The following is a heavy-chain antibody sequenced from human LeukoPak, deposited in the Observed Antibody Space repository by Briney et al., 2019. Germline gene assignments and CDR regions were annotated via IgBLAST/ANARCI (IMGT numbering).Heavy chain of an antibody. CDR1: GGSISSYY. D-gene: IGHD1-26*01. J-gene: IGHJ4*02. Sequence: SETLSLTCTVSGGSISSYYWGWIRHPPGKGLEWIGNIYYSGNTYYNPSLKSRVTISLDTSKNQFSLKLNSVTAADTAVYYCASEQSGNYYRPFGSWGQGTLVTVSS. V-gene: IGHV4-39*01. CDR3: ASEQSGNYYRPFGS. CDR2: IYYSGNT.